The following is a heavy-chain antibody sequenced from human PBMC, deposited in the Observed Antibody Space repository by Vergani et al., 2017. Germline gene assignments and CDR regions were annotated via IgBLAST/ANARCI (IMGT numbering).Heavy chain of an antibody. D-gene: IGHD6-19*01. CDR3: AKVGRSEVAGTFGAFDS. V-gene: IGHV3-23*01. Sequence: EVQLLESGGGSAQPGESLRLSCVASGFTFTAHGLNWVRQAPGKGLEWVSTLSASDRRTHYADSVKGRFTISRDISKNTLFLHMNSLRPEDTAVYYCAKVGRSEVAGTFGAFDSRGQGRMVSLSS. CDR2: LSASDRRT. CDR1: GFTFTAHG. J-gene: IGHJ3*02.